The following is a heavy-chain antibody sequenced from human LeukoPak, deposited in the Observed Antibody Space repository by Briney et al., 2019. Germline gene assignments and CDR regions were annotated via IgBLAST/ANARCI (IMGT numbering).Heavy chain of an antibody. V-gene: IGHV4-31*03. D-gene: IGHD3-22*01. CDR1: GGSISSGGYY. Sequence: PSQTLSLTCTVSGGSISSGGYYWSWIRQHPGKGLEWVGDIYYSGSTYYNPSLKSRVTISVDTSKNQFSLKLSSVTAADTAVYYCARYYYDSSGNVGYFDYWGQGTLVTVSS. CDR2: IYYSGST. J-gene: IGHJ4*02. CDR3: ARYYYDSSGNVGYFDY.